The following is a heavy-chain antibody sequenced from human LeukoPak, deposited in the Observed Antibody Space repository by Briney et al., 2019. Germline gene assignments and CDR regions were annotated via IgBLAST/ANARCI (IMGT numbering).Heavy chain of an antibody. CDR2: IYYSGST. CDR1: GYSISSGYY. J-gene: IGHJ4*02. V-gene: IGHV4-61*01. Sequence: SETLSLTCTVSGYSISSGYYWSWIRQPPGKGLGWIGYIYYSGSTNYNPSLKSRVTISVDTSKNQFSLKLSSVTAADTAVYYCARVQESQIDYYFDYWGQGTLVTVSS. D-gene: IGHD3-9*01. CDR3: ARVQESQIDYYFDY.